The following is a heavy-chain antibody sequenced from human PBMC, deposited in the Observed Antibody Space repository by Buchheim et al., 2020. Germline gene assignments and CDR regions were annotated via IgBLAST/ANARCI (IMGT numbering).Heavy chain of an antibody. D-gene: IGHD5-12*01. CDR3: ARTVGLPGDFDY. Sequence: QLQLQESGPGLVKPSETLSLTCTVSGGSISSSSYYWGWIRQPPGKGLEWIGSIYYSGTTYYNPSLKSRVTISLDTSKPQFSLKLTSVTAADTAVYYCARTVGLPGDFDYWGQGTL. J-gene: IGHJ4*02. CDR1: GGSISSSSYY. CDR2: IYYSGTT. V-gene: IGHV4-39*07.